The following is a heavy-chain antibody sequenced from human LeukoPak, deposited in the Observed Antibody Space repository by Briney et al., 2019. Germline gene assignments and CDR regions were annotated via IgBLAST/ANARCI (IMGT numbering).Heavy chain of an antibody. CDR3: AKSDWFDP. CDR2: IKGDGTSA. Sequence: PGGSLRLSCAASGFTLSSDWMHWVRQAPGKGLVWVSRIKGDGTSASYADSVKGRFTSSTDNAKNTLYLQMNSLRAEDTAVYFCAKSDWFDPWGQGTLVTVSS. V-gene: IGHV3-74*01. CDR1: GFTLSSDW. J-gene: IGHJ5*02.